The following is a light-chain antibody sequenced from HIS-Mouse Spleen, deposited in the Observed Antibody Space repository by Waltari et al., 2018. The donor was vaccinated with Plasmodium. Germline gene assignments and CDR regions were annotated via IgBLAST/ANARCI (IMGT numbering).Light chain of an antibody. Sequence: DIVMTQSPDSLAVSLGERATINCKSSKSVLYGSNNKHYLARYQKKPGQPPNLLIYWASPRGSRVPDRFTGSGSETDFTLTISSLQADSVAVYYCQQYYSTPFTFGPGTKVDIK. CDR3: QQYYSTPFT. J-gene: IGKJ3*01. V-gene: IGKV4-1*01. CDR2: WAS. CDR1: KSVLYGSNNKHY.